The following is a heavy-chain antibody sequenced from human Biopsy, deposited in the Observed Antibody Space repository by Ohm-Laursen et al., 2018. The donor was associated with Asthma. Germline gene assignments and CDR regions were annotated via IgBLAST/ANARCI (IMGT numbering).Heavy chain of an antibody. CDR3: ARGQVGYSSGWSLLLKKIYYSGMDV. J-gene: IGHJ6*02. V-gene: IGHV1-69*13. CDR2: IMTVFGTP. Sequence: SVKVSCKDPGGTFSNIAISWVRQAPGQGLEWLGGIMTVFGTPNSPQKFQGRVTITADESTSTAYMEVTSLRSEDTAIYYWARGQVGYSSGWSLLLKKIYYSGMDVWGQGTAVTVSS. D-gene: IGHD6-19*01. CDR1: GGTFSNIA.